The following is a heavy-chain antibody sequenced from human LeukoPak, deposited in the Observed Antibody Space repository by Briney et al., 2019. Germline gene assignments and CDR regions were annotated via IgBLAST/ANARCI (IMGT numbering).Heavy chain of an antibody. J-gene: IGHJ4*02. V-gene: IGHV1-3*04. CDR3: ARDNIVGATHDF. CDR2: INTGNGNT. CDR1: GGTFSSYA. Sequence: ASVKVSCKASGGTFSSYAISWVRQAPGQRLEWMGWINTGNGNTKYSQKFQGRVTITRDTSASTAYMELSSLRSEDTAVYYCARDNIVGATHDFWGQGTLVTVSS. D-gene: IGHD1-26*01.